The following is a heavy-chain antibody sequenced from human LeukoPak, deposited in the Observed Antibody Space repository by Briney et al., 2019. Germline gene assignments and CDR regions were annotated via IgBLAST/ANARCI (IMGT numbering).Heavy chain of an antibody. CDR2: IYNSANT. V-gene: IGHV4-61*02. Sequence: PSETLSLTCTVSGGSISSGSHYWRWIRQPAGKGLEWIGRIYNSANTNYNPSLKSRVIISVDMSKNQFSLKLSSVTAADTAVYYCARDNSYCTTTNCYYNWFDPWGQGTLVTVSS. CDR3: ARDNSYCTTTNCYYNWFDP. D-gene: IGHD2-2*01. J-gene: IGHJ5*02. CDR1: GGSISSGSHY.